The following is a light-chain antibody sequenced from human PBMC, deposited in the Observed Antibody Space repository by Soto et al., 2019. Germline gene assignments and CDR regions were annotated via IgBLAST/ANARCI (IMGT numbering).Light chain of an antibody. Sequence: QSALTQPASVSGSPGQSITISCTGTSSDVGGYNYVSWYQQHPGKAPKLMIYEVSNRPSGVSHRFSGSKSGNSASLTISGLQAEDEAAYYCCSYRSGTTWVFGGGTKLPVL. CDR3: CSYRSGTTWV. V-gene: IGLV2-14*01. CDR1: SSDVGGYNY. J-gene: IGLJ3*02. CDR2: EVS.